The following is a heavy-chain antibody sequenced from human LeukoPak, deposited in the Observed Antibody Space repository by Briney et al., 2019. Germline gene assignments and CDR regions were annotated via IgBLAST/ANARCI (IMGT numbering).Heavy chain of an antibody. J-gene: IGHJ4*02. V-gene: IGHV1-69*04. Sequence: SVKVSCKASGGTFSSYAISWVRQAPGQGLEWMRRIIPIFGIANYAQKFQGRVTITADKSTSTAYMELSSLRSEDTAVYYCARDRGEWYDSSGYYGDWGQGTLVTVSS. CDR1: GGTFSSYA. D-gene: IGHD3-22*01. CDR3: ARDRGEWYDSSGYYGD. CDR2: IIPIFGIA.